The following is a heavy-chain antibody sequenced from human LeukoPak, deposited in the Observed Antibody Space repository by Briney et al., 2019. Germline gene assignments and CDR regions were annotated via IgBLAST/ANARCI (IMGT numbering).Heavy chain of an antibody. Sequence: SETLSLTCTVSGGSISSYYWSWIRQPAGKGLEWIGRIYTSGSTNYNPSLKSRVTMSVDTSKNQFSLKLSSVTAADTAVYYCARGAKRYYVYYYYMDVWGKGTTVTVSS. CDR1: GGSISSYY. CDR3: ARGAKRYYVYYYYMDV. V-gene: IGHV4-4*07. D-gene: IGHD1-26*01. CDR2: IYTSGST. J-gene: IGHJ6*03.